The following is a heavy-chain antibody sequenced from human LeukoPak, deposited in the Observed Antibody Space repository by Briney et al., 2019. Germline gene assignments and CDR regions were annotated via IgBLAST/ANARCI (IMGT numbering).Heavy chain of an antibody. J-gene: IGHJ4*02. CDR3: ARADSSGWYNFDY. D-gene: IGHD6-19*01. V-gene: IGHV4-30-2*01. CDR1: GGSISSGGYY. Sequence: SETLSLTCTVSGGSISSGGYYGSWIRQPPGKGLEWIGYIYHSGSTYYNPSLKSRVTMSVDRSKNQFSLKLSSVTAADTAVYYCARADSSGWYNFDYWGQGTLVTVSS. CDR2: IYHSGST.